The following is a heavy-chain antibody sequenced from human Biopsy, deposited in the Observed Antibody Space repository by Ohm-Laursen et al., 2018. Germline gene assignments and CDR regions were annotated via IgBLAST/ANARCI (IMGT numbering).Heavy chain of an antibody. J-gene: IGHJ5*02. CDR2: IYITGET. D-gene: IGHD3-10*01. V-gene: IGHV4-4*07. CDR3: ARAPPLIRGVVVSWFDP. CDR1: GGYISHYY. Sequence: TLSLTCIVSGGYISHYYWTWIRQPAGQGLEWIGRIYITGETDYNPSLKSRVTMSVDSSKKQFSLKLKSVTAADTAIYYCARAPPLIRGVVVSWFDPWGQGILVTVSS.